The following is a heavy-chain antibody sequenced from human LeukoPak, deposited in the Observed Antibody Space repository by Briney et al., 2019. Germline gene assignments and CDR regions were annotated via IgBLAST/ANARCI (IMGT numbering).Heavy chain of an antibody. J-gene: IGHJ4*02. V-gene: IGHV3-53*01. CDR2: IYSGGST. D-gene: IGHD4-17*01. CDR3: ATSVRGDYAPR. Sequence: GGSLRLSCAASGFIVSSNYMSWVRQAPGKGLEWVSVIYSGGSTYYADSVKGRFTISRDNSKNTLYLQMNSLRAEDTAVYYCATSVRGDYAPRWGQGTLVTVSS. CDR1: GFIVSSNY.